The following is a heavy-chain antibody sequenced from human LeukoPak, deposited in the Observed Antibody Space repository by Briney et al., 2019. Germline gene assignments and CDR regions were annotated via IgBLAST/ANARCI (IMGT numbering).Heavy chain of an antibody. CDR1: GVSVSNHY. D-gene: IGHD6-19*01. J-gene: IGHJ4*02. CDR3: ARHSSGWHFDS. Sequence: PSETLSLTCSVSGVSVSNHYWSWIRQPPGKGLEWIGWLYYSGGTYFNPSLGSRVTISADTSRNHLSLNLRSLTAADTAVYYCARHSSGWHFDSWGQGALVTVS. V-gene: IGHV4-59*02. CDR2: LYYSGGT.